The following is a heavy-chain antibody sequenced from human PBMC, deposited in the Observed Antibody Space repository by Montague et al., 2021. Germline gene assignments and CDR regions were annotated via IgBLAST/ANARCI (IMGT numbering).Heavy chain of an antibody. CDR3: ARSYDS. J-gene: IGHJ4*02. CDR2: IKTDGSST. V-gene: IGHV3-74*01. Sequence: SLRLSCAASGFTFSSYWMHWVRQAPGKGLVWVSTIKTDGSSTNYADSVKGRFTISIDNAKNTLYLQMNSLRVEDTAVYYCARSYDSWGQGALVTVSS. D-gene: IGHD3-10*01. CDR1: GFTFSSYW.